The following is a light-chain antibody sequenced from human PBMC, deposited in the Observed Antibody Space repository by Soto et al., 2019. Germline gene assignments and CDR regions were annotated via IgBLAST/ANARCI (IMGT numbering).Light chain of an antibody. CDR1: SSDVGGFDH. CDR3: NSFTTTNTYV. V-gene: IGLV2-14*03. Sequence: QSALTQPASVSGAPGQSITITYTRASSDVGGFDHVSWYQQHPGKVPRLLIYDVSSRPSGVSDRFSGSKSGNTASLTISGLQAEDEADYYCNSFTTTNTYVFGTGTKVTVL. CDR2: DVS. J-gene: IGLJ1*01.